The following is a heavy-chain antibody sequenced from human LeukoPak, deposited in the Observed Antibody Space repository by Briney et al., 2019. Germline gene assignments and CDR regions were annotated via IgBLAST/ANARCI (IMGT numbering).Heavy chain of an antibody. Sequence: ASVKVSCKASGYTFTSYGISWVRQAPGQGLEWMGWISGYNGHTKYAQKFQGRATMTTDTSTSTAYMELSRLRSDDTAVYYCARGETVYGGAIVYWGQGTLVTVSS. CDR1: GYTFTSYG. CDR3: ARGETVYGGAIVY. CDR2: ISGYNGHT. D-gene: IGHD3-16*02. J-gene: IGHJ4*02. V-gene: IGHV1-18*01.